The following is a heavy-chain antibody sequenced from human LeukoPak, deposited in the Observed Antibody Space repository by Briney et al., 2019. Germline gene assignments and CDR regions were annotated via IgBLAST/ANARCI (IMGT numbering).Heavy chain of an antibody. CDR3: ARVSSSWYLSYYYYYMDV. J-gene: IGHJ6*03. Sequence: SETLSLTCTVSGGSISSYYWSWIRQPPGKGLEWIGYIYYSGSTNYNPSLKSRVTISVDTSKNQFSLKLSSVTAADTAVYYCARVSSSWYLSYYYYYMDVWGKGTTVTVTS. D-gene: IGHD6-13*01. CDR1: GGSISSYY. V-gene: IGHV4-59*01. CDR2: IYYSGST.